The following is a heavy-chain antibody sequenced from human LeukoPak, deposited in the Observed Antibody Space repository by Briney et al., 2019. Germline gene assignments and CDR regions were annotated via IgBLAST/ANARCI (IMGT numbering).Heavy chain of an antibody. CDR3: ARGATRFDY. Sequence: PSETLSLTCTVYGGSFSGYYWSWIRRPPGKGLEWIGEINHSGSTNYNPSLKSRVTISVDTSKNQFSLKLSSVTAADTAVYYCARGATRFDYWGQGTLVTVSS. V-gene: IGHV4-34*01. CDR2: INHSGST. CDR1: GGSFSGYY. J-gene: IGHJ4*02.